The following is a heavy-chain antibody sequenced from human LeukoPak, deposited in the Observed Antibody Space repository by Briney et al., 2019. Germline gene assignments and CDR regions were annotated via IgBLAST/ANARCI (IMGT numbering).Heavy chain of an antibody. CDR2: ISSSGSTI. V-gene: IGHV3-48*03. Sequence: GGSLRLSCAASGFTLSSYEMNWVRQAPGKGLEWVSYISSSGSTIYYADSVKGRFTISRDNAKNSLYLQMNSLRAEDTAVYYCARGGPIAAADYWGQGTLVTVSS. D-gene: IGHD6-13*01. CDR1: GFTLSSYE. CDR3: ARGGPIAAADY. J-gene: IGHJ4*02.